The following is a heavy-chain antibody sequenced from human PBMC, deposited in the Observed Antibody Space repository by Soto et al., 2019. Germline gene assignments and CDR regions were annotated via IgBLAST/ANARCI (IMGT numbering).Heavy chain of an antibody. CDR1: GFSFNSYA. CDR2: SSGFSAGSAST. V-gene: IGHV3-23*01. CDR3: ASVPLFFGRDDFDF. J-gene: IGHJ3*01. D-gene: IGHD2-21*02. Sequence: EVQLLASGGGLVQPGGSLRPYCAASGFSFNSYALHWVFQAPGKGLEWVSGSSGFSAGSASTYFADSVKGRFIISRDNSNNTQYLQMNSLRAAHTAQDDCASVPLFFGRDDFDFVGDGTLVTVSS.